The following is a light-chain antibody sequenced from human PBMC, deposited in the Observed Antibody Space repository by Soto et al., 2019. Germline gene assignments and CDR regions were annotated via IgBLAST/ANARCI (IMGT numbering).Light chain of an antibody. CDR3: QQYGSSPRT. CDR1: QTVSSSS. J-gene: IGKJ1*01. Sequence: DIVLTQSPGTLSLSPGERATLSCRASQTVSSSSLAWYQQKPGQAPRLLIFGASTRAAGFPDRFSGSGSGTDFTLTISRLEPQDFEVYYCQQYGSSPRTFGQGTKVDI. CDR2: GAS. V-gene: IGKV3-20*01.